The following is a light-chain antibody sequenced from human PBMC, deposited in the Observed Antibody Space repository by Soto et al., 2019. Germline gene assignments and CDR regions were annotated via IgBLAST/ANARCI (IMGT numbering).Light chain of an antibody. CDR1: QSVSSSF. V-gene: IGKV3-20*01. Sequence: EIVLTQAPGTLSLSPGERATLSCRASQSVSSSFLAWYQQKPGQAPRLLIYGASSRATGIPDRFSGSGSGTDFTLTISRLEPEDVAVYYCQQYGSSPWTLGQVTKVEIK. CDR3: QQYGSSPWT. J-gene: IGKJ1*01. CDR2: GAS.